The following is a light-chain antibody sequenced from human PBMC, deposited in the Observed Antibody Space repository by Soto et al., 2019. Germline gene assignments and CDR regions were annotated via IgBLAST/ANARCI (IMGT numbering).Light chain of an antibody. CDR3: QQSYSTPLT. V-gene: IGKV1-39*01. CDR1: QSISSY. CDR2: AAF. Sequence: DIQMTQSPSSLSASVGDRVTITCRASQSISSYLNWYQQKPGKAPKLLIYAAFSLQSGVPSRFSGSGSGTDFTLTISSLQPEDFATYYGQQSYSTPLTFGGGTKVEIK. J-gene: IGKJ4*01.